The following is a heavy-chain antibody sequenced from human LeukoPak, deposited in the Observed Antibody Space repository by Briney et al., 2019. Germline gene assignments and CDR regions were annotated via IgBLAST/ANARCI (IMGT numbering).Heavy chain of an antibody. V-gene: IGHV1-69*13. D-gene: IGHD2-2*01. Sequence: ASVKVSCKASGGTFSSYAISWVRQAPGQGLEWMGGIIPIFGTANYAQKFQGRVTITADESTSTAYMELSSLRSEDTAVYYCARDSAGCSSTSCYPRYYFDYWGQGTQVTVSS. J-gene: IGHJ4*02. CDR3: ARDSAGCSSTSCYPRYYFDY. CDR1: GGTFSSYA. CDR2: IIPIFGTA.